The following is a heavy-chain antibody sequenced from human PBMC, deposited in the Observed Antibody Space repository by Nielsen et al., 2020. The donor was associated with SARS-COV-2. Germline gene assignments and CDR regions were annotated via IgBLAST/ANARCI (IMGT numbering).Heavy chain of an antibody. CDR1: GFSLSRHT. CDR3: ARDASPDSPTTVVVSNGMDV. Sequence: GESLKISCGASGFSLSRHTMNWVRQAPGKGLEWVSHISSRSGYIYYADSVKGRFTISRDNANNLLFLQMNSLRAEDTAVYYCARDASPDSPTTVVVSNGMDVWGQGTTVTVSS. D-gene: IGHD3-22*01. V-gene: IGHV3-21*01. CDR2: ISSRSGYI. J-gene: IGHJ6*02.